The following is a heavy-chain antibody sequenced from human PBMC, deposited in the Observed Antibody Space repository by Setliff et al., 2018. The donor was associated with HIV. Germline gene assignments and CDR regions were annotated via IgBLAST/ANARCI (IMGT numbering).Heavy chain of an antibody. Sequence: SCAASGFTFSRHNMNWVRQAPGKGLEWVSSIISGTGYIYYADSVKGRFTISRDNAKNSLYLQMNSLTADDTAVYYCARGTIELWLSDYYMDVWGQGTTVTVSS. V-gene: IGHV3-21*01. J-gene: IGHJ6*03. CDR2: IISGTGYI. CDR3: ARGTIELWLSDYYMDV. CDR1: GFTFSRHN. D-gene: IGHD5-18*01.